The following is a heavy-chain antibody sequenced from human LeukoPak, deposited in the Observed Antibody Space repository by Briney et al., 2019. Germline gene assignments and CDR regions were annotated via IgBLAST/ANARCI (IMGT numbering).Heavy chain of an antibody. V-gene: IGHV4-34*01. Sequence: SETLSLTCAVYGGSFSGYYWTWIRQPPGKGLEWIGEINHSGSTNYNPSLKSRVTISVDTSKNQFSLKLSSVTAADTAVYYCTRDGKDSGGWQGDVFDIWGKGKMVTVSS. CDR2: INHSGST. D-gene: IGHD6-19*01. J-gene: IGHJ3*02. CDR3: TRDGKDSGGWQGDVFDI. CDR1: GGSFSGYY.